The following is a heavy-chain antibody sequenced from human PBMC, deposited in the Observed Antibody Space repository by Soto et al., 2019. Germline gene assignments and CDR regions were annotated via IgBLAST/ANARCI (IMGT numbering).Heavy chain of an antibody. CDR3: AKDSAGPRPWWFGS. CDR2: IWYDGSNK. Sequence: GGSLRLSCAASGFTFSCYAIHWVRQAPGKGLEWVAVIWYDGSNKYYIDSVKGRFTISRDNSKNTAYLQMNSLTTEDTAVYHCAKDSAGPRPWWFGSWGQGTLVTVSS. CDR1: GFTFSCYA. D-gene: IGHD6-19*01. J-gene: IGHJ5*01. V-gene: IGHV3-33*06.